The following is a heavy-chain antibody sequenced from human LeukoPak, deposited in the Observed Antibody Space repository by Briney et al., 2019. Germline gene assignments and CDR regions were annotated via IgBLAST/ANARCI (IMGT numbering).Heavy chain of an antibody. V-gene: IGHV1-2*02. CDR3: ARDWGLDF. Sequence: GASVKVSCGASGYTFSDYYIHWVRQAPGQGLEWMGWVNPHSGFANYGFSFQGRVTMTSDTSINTAYLELTSLTSDDTAVYYCARDWGLDFWGPGTLVTVSS. J-gene: IGHJ4*02. CDR1: GYTFSDYY. D-gene: IGHD3-16*01. CDR2: VNPHSGFA.